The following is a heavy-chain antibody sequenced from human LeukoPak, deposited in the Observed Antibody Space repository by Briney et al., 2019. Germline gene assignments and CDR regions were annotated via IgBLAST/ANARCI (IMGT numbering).Heavy chain of an antibody. V-gene: IGHV4-34*01. J-gene: IGHJ6*03. CDR3: ARGRSGYPYFYYYYYMDG. CDR2: INHSGST. Sequence: NPSETLSLTCAVYGGSFSGYYRRWIRQPPGKGLEWIGEINHSGSTNYNPSLKSRVTISVDTSKNQFSLKLSSVTAADTAVYYCARGRSGYPYFYYYYYMDGWGKGTTVTVSS. CDR1: GGSFSGYY. D-gene: IGHD3-22*01.